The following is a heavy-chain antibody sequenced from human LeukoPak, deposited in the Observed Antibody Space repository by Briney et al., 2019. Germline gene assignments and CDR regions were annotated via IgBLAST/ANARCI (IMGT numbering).Heavy chain of an antibody. CDR2: INEDGSEK. J-gene: IGHJ4*02. Sequence: GGSLRLSCAASGFTFSSYAMSWVRQAPGKGLEWVANINEDGSEKYYVDSVKGRVTISRDNGKNALYLQMNSLRGEDTAVYYCARDRNTRTSDYWGQGTLVTVSS. V-gene: IGHV3-7*04. CDR3: ARDRNTRTSDY. CDR1: GFTFSSYA. D-gene: IGHD1-7*01.